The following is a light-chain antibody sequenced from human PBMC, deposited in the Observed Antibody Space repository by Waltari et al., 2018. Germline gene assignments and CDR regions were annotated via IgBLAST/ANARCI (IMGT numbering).Light chain of an antibody. CDR2: EVS. J-gene: IGLJ2*01. CDR1: SSDIGSYHL. CDR3: CSAAGSSTSI. V-gene: IGLV2-23*02. Sequence: QSALTQPASVSGSPGPSITLSCTGTSSDIGSYHLVSWYQQYPGTAPKLMVYEVSKRPSGVSNRFSGSKSGNTASLTISGLQAEDEADYYCCSAAGSSTSIFGGGTKLTVL.